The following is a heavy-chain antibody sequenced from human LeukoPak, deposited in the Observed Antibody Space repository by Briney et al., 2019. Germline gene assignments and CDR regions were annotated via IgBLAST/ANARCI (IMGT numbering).Heavy chain of an antibody. CDR1: GGTFSSYA. D-gene: IGHD1-26*01. CDR2: IIPIFGTA. V-gene: IGHV1-69*13. CDR3: ASDYSGSYNGGAFDI. Sequence: SVKVSCKASGGTFSSYAISWVRQAPGQGLEWMGGIIPIFGTANYAQKFQGRVTITADESTSTAYMELSSLRSEDTAVYYCASDYSGSYNGGAFDIWGQGTMVTVSS. J-gene: IGHJ3*02.